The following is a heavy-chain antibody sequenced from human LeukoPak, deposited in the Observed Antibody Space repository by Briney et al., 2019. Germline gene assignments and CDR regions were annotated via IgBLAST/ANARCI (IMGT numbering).Heavy chain of an antibody. D-gene: IGHD1-1*01. Sequence: SETLSLTCAVYGGSFSGYYWSWIRQPPGKGLEWIGEINHSGSTNYNPSLKSRVTISVDTSKNQFSLKPSSVTAADTAVYYCARVNINNWHSCDYWGQGTLVTVSS. CDR2: INHSGST. CDR3: ARVNINNWHSCDY. V-gene: IGHV4-34*01. CDR1: GGSFSGYY. J-gene: IGHJ4*02.